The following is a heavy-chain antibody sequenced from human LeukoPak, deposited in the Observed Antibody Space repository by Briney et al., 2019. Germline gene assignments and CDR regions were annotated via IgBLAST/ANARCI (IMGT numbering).Heavy chain of an antibody. J-gene: IGHJ4*02. V-gene: IGHV4-59*01. CDR2: IHDSGSS. Sequence: SETLSLTCTVSGGSISNFYWSWIRQPPGKGLEWIGYIHDSGSSTCDPSLKSQVTMSVTTSQNQSSQQLTSVTAADTAVYYCARAGNRGYGGAARWGQGMLVTVSS. CDR1: GGSISNFY. CDR3: ARAGNRGYGGAAR. D-gene: IGHD5-12*01.